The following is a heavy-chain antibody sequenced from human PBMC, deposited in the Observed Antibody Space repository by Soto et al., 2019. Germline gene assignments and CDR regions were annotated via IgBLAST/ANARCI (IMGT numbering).Heavy chain of an antibody. V-gene: IGHV1-69*06. Sequence: QVQLAQSGAEVKKPGSSVKVSCKASGGTFSSNAISWVRQAPGQGLEWMGGIIPMFGTPNYAQKFQGRVKITADKSTSTAYMELSSLSSEDTAVYYCARGPHYDYVHRAGYYYGMDVWGQGTTVTVSS. CDR1: GGTFSSNA. CDR2: IIPMFGTP. CDR3: ARGPHYDYVHRAGYYYGMDV. D-gene: IGHD3-16*01. J-gene: IGHJ6*02.